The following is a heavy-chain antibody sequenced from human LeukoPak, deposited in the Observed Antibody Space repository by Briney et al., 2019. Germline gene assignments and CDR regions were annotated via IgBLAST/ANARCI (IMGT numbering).Heavy chain of an antibody. D-gene: IGHD5-18*01. V-gene: IGHV3-23*01. Sequence: GGSLRLSCEASGFSFGNLAMNWVRQAPGKGRNGVSAISGGGDRTYYTDSVKGRFTISRDTSKNTVYLQLNSLRAEDTAVYYCAREDVDTSFDYWGLGTLVTVSS. CDR1: GFSFGNLA. CDR3: AREDVDTSFDY. J-gene: IGHJ4*01. CDR2: ISGGGDRT.